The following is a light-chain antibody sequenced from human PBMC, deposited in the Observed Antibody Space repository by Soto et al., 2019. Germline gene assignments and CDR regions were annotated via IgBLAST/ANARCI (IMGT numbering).Light chain of an antibody. Sequence: DIQMAQSPSSLSASVGDRVTIACRARQSITKYVNWFQQKPGKAPKPLIYATSSLQSGVSSRFRGSGSGTDFTLTISSLQPEDFATYYCQQSYSAPLTFGGGTTVDIK. V-gene: IGKV1-39*01. CDR1: QSITKY. J-gene: IGKJ4*01. CDR2: ATS. CDR3: QQSYSAPLT.